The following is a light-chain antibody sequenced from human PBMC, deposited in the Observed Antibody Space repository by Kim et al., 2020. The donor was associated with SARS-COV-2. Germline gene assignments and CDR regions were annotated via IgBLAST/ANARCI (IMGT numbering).Light chain of an antibody. CDR2: DSS. CDR3: QQRSNWPRT. CDR1: QSVGSF. J-gene: IGKJ1*01. V-gene: IGKV3-11*01. Sequence: EIVLTQSPATLSLSPGERGTLSCRASQSVGSFLAWYQQKPGQPPRLLIYDSSNRATGVPARFSGSGSGTDFTLTISSLEPEDFAVYYCQQRSNWPRTFGQGDKVDIK.